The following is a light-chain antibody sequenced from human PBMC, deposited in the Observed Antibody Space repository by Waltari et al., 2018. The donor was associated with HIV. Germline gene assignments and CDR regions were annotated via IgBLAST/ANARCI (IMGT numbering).Light chain of an antibody. CDR3: QQYDNLFT. V-gene: IGKV1-33*01. J-gene: IGKJ3*01. CDR2: DAS. Sequence: DIQMTQSPSSLSASVGDRVTITCQASQDITNYLNWYQQKPGKAPKLLIFDASNLERVVPSRFSGSGSGTDFTFTISSLQPEDVATYFCQQYDNLFTFGPGTRVDLK. CDR1: QDITNY.